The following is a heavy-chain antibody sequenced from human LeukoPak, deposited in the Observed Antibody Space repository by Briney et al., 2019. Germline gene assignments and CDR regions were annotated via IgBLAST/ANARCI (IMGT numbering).Heavy chain of an antibody. V-gene: IGHV1-69*13. J-gene: IGHJ4*02. CDR1: GGTFSSYA. D-gene: IGHD3-22*01. Sequence: GASVKVSCKASGGTFSSYAISWVRQAPGQGLEWMGGIIPIFGTANYAQKFQGRVTITADESTSTAYMELSSLRSEDTAVYYCATEDHYDSSGYFDYWGQGTLVTVSS. CDR3: ATEDHYDSSGYFDY. CDR2: IIPIFGTA.